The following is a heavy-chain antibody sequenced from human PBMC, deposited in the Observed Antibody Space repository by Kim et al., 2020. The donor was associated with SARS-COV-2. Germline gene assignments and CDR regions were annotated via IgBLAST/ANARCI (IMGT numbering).Heavy chain of an antibody. CDR2: IIPILVKP. V-gene: IGHV1-69*10. J-gene: IGHJ4*02. D-gene: IGHD1-26*01. CDR1: GGTFHRYA. CDR3: ARGGLSILGSAASLFDF. Sequence: SVKVSRKASGGTFHRYAINWVRQAPGQGLEWMGGIIPILVKPNYAQRFRGRVTITADESTNTVYIHLSSLRSGDTAVYYCARGGLSILGSAASLFDFWSREPWSPSPQ.